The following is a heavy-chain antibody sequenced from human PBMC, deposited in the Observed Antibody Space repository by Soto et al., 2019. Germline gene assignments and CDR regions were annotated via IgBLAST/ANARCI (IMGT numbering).Heavy chain of an antibody. CDR1: GYSFTSYW. CDR3: ARPGPDSSGYYYYFDY. CDR2: IYPGDSDT. V-gene: IGHV5-51*01. Sequence: GESLKISCKGSGYSFTSYWIGWVRQMPGKGLEWMGIIYPGDSDTRYSPSFQGQVTISANKSISTAYLQWSSLKASDTDMYYCARPGPDSSGYYYYFDYWGQGTLVTVSS. J-gene: IGHJ4*02. D-gene: IGHD3-22*01.